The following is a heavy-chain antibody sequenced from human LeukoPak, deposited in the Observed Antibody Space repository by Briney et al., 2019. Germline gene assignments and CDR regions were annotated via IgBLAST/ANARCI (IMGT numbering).Heavy chain of an antibody. CDR2: ISAYNGNT. D-gene: IGHD6-19*01. J-gene: IGHJ5*02. CDR3: ARGNPTMYSSGSDNWFDP. Sequence: ASVKVSCKASGYTFTSYGISWVRQAPGQGLEWMGWISAYNGNTNYAQKLQGRVTMTTDTSTSTAYMELRGLRSDDTAVYYCARGNPTMYSSGSDNWFDPWGQGTLVTVSS. V-gene: IGHV1-18*01. CDR1: GYTFTSYG.